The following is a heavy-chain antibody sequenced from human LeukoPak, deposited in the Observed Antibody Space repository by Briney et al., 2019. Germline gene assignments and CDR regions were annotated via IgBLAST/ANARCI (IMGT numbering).Heavy chain of an antibody. J-gene: IGHJ6*03. D-gene: IGHD4-11*01. Sequence: ASVKVSCKASGYTFTSYAMNWVRQAPGQGLEWMGWINTNTGNPTYAQGFTGRFVFSLDTSVSTAYLQISSLKAEDTAVYYCAREFSRRIDYSEIGNYYYYMDVWGKGTTVTVSS. CDR3: AREFSRRIDYSEIGNYYYYMDV. CDR1: GYTFTSYA. CDR2: INTNTGNP. V-gene: IGHV7-4-1*02.